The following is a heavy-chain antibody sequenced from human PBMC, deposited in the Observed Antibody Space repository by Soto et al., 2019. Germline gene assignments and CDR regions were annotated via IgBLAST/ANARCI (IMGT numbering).Heavy chain of an antibody. J-gene: IGHJ2*01. V-gene: IGHV1-46*01. Sequence: QVQLVQSGAEVKKPGASVKVSCKASGYTFTSYYMHWVRQAPGQGLEWMGIINPSGGSTSYAQKFQGRVTMTRDTSTSTVYMELSSLRSEDKAVYYCARGFLTGERGGYFDLWGRGTLVTVSS. CDR1: GYTFTSYY. D-gene: IGHD7-27*01. CDR3: ARGFLTGERGGYFDL. CDR2: INPSGGST.